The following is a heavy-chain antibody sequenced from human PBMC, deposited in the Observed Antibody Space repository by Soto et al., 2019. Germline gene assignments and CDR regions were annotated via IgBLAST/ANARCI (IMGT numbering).Heavy chain of an antibody. CDR3: ARDASGSYGPYYFDY. CDR2: INAGNGNT. Sequence: VYSKASWCTVTGYALHWVLQVKGQRLEWMGWINAGNGNTKYSQKFQGRVTITRDTSASTAYMELSSLRSEDTAVYYCARDASGSYGPYYFDYWGQGTLVTVSS. V-gene: IGHV1-3*01. CDR1: WCTVTGYA. J-gene: IGHJ4*02. D-gene: IGHD1-26*01.